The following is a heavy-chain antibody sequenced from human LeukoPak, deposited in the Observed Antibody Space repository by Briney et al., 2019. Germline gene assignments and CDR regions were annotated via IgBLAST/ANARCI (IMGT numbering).Heavy chain of an antibody. D-gene: IGHD2-15*01. CDR2: INHRGST. J-gene: IGHJ4*02. CDR1: GGSFSGYY. V-gene: IGHV4-34*01. Sequence: SETLSLTCTVYGGSFSGYYWSWIRQPPGKGLEWIGEINHRGSTNYNPSLKSRVTVSLDTSKNQFSLKLSSVTAADTAVYYCARAPGAALDWGQGSLVTVSS. CDR3: ARAPGAALD.